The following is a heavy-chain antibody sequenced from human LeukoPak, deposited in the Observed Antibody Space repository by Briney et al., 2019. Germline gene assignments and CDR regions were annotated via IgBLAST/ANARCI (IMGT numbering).Heavy chain of an antibody. J-gene: IGHJ4*02. V-gene: IGHV1-2*04. CDR1: GYTFTVYY. CDR3: AIEEVGGSPYY. Sequence: ASVTVSCTASGYTFTVYYMHWVRQAPGQGLEWMGWINPNSGGTNYAQKFQGWVTMTRDTSISTAYMELSRLRSDDTAVYYCAIEEVGGSPYYWGQGTLVTVSS. D-gene: IGHD1-26*01. CDR2: INPNSGGT.